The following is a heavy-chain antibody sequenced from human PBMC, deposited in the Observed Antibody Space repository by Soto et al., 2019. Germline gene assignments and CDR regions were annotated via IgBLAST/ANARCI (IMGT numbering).Heavy chain of an antibody. CDR2: IIPIFGTA. D-gene: IGHD1-7*01. CDR3: AREKAWSYNWNLRDSFHI. CDR1: GGTFSSYA. V-gene: IGHV1-69*13. Sequence: ASVKVSCKASGGTFSSYAVSWVRQAPGQGLEWMGGIIPIFGTANYAQKFQGRVTITADESTSTAYMELSSLRSEDTAMYYCAREKAWSYNWNLRDSFHIGGQGTWATV. J-gene: IGHJ3*02.